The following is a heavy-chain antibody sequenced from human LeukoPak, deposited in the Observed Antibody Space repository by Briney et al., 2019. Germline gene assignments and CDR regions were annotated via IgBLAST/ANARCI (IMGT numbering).Heavy chain of an antibody. V-gene: IGHV4-34*01. CDR2: INHSGST. D-gene: IGHD3-3*01. CDR3: ATRRFDFWSGYSLAFDY. J-gene: IGHJ4*02. CDR1: GGSFSGYY. Sequence: SETPSLTCAVYGGSFSGYYWSWIRQPPGKGLEWIGEINHSGSTNYNPSLKSRVTISVDTSKNQFSLKLSSVTPADTAVYYCATRRFDFWSGYSLAFDYWGQGTLVTVSS.